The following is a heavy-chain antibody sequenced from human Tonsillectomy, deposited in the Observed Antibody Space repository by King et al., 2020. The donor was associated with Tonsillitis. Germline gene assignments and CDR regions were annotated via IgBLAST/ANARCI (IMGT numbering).Heavy chain of an antibody. CDR3: ARHSGFSYGPFDF. J-gene: IGHJ4*02. CDR2: IYDSGST. V-gene: IGHV4-59*08. Sequence: VQLQESGPGLVKSSETLSLTCTVSGGSIISYYWSWIRQPPGKGLEWIGYIYDSGSTKYKPSLKSRVTISVDTSKNQFSLRLSSVTAADTALYYCARHSGFSYGPFDFWGQGTLVTVSS. D-gene: IGHD5-18*01. CDR1: GGSIISYY.